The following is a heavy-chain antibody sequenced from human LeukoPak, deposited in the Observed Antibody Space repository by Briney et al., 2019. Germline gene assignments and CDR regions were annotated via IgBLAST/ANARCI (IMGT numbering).Heavy chain of an antibody. V-gene: IGHV1-18*01. Sequence: ASVKVSCKASGYTFTSYGISWVRQAPGQGLEWMGWICAYNGNTNYAQKLQGRVTMTTDTSTSTAYMELRSLRSDDTAVYYCARPQAYCGGDCYSEGIYYYGMDVWGQGTTVTVSS. CDR2: ICAYNGNT. J-gene: IGHJ6*02. D-gene: IGHD2-21*02. CDR1: GYTFTSYG. CDR3: ARPQAYCGGDCYSEGIYYYGMDV.